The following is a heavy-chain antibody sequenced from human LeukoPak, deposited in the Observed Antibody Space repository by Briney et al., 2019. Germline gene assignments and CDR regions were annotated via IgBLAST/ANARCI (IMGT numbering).Heavy chain of an antibody. CDR3: ARADSGSYSDAFDI. V-gene: IGHV3-23*01. J-gene: IGHJ3*02. Sequence: GGSLRLSCAASGFTFSSYAMSWVRQAPGKGLEWVSAISGSGGSTYYADSVKGRFTISRDNAKNSLYLQMNSLRAEDTAVYYCARADSGSYSDAFDIWGQGTMVTVSS. CDR2: ISGSGGST. D-gene: IGHD1-26*01. CDR1: GFTFSSYA.